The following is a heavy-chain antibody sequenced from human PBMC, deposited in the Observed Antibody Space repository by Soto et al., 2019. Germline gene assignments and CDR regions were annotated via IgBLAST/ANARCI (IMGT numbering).Heavy chain of an antibody. V-gene: IGHV1-3*01. CDR2: INAGNGNT. Sequence: ASVKVSCKASGYTFTSYVMHWVRQAPGQRLEWMGWINAGNGNTKYSQNLQGRVTITRDTSASTAYMELSSLRSEDTAVYYSARGGAVVVPGAVDRHNWFDPWGQGTLVTVPQ. J-gene: IGHJ5*02. CDR3: ARGGAVVVPGAVDRHNWFDP. CDR1: GYTFTSYV. D-gene: IGHD2-2*01.